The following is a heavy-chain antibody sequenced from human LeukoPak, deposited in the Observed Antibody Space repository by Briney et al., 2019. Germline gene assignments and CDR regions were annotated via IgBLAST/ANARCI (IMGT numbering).Heavy chain of an antibody. Sequence: SETLSLTCAVSGGSISSYYWSWIRQPPGKGLEWIGYIYYSGSTNYNPSLKSRVTISVDTSKNQFSLKLSSVTAADTAVYYCARHRRVGADFDYWGQGTLVTVSS. CDR2: IYYSGST. CDR1: GGSISSYY. J-gene: IGHJ4*02. V-gene: IGHV4-59*08. CDR3: ARHRRVGADFDY. D-gene: IGHD1-26*01.